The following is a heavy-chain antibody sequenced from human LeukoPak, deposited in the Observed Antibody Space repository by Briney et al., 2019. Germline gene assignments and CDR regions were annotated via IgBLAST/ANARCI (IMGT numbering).Heavy chain of an antibody. CDR1: GFTFSSYW. CDR3: AKNVLDIAATIGAFDY. D-gene: IGHD5-12*01. CDR2: ISSSSSYI. J-gene: IGHJ4*02. Sequence: PGGSLRLSCAASGFTFSSYWMSWVRQAPGKGLEWVSSISSSSSYIYYADSVKGRFTISRDNAKNSLYLQMNSLRAEDTAVYYCAKNVLDIAATIGAFDYWGQGTLVTVSP. V-gene: IGHV3-21*01.